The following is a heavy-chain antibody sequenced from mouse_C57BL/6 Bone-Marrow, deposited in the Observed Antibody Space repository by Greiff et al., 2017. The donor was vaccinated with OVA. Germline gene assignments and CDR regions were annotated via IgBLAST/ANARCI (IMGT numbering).Heavy chain of an antibody. V-gene: IGHV1-81*01. CDR1: GYTFTSYG. CDR3: ARRLLRYPFDY. J-gene: IGHJ2*01. CDR2: IYPRSGNT. D-gene: IGHD1-1*01. Sequence: VHLVESGAELARPGASVKLSCKASGYTFTSYGISWVKQRTGQGLEWIGEIYPRSGNTYYNEKFKGKATLTADKSSSTAYMELRSLTSEDSAVYFCARRLLRYPFDYWGQGTTLTVSS.